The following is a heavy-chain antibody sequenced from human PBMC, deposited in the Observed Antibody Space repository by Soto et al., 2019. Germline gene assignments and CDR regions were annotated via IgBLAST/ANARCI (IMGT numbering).Heavy chain of an antibody. CDR1: GFTFSSYS. CDR3: ARDMDALTYYYGSGSYSRPPYNYYYYGMDV. J-gene: IGHJ6*02. Sequence: GGSLRLSCAASGFTFSSYSMNWVRQAPGKGLEWVSYISSSSSTIYYADSVKGRFTISRDNAKNSLYLQMNSLRDEDTAVYYCARDMDALTYYYGSGSYSRPPYNYYYYGMDVWGQGTTVTVSS. CDR2: ISSSSSTI. D-gene: IGHD3-10*01. V-gene: IGHV3-48*02.